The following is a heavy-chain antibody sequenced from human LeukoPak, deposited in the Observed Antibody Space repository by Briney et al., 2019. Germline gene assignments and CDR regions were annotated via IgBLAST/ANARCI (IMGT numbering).Heavy chain of an antibody. Sequence: AGGSLRLSCAASGFTFSSYGMHWVRQAPGKGLEWVAVISYDGSNKYYADSVKGRFTISRDNSKNTLYLQMNSLRAEDTAVYYCAREKLDTRGYVDYWGQGTLVTASS. D-gene: IGHD3-22*01. CDR3: AREKLDTRGYVDY. CDR2: ISYDGSNK. CDR1: GFTFSSYG. V-gene: IGHV3-30*03. J-gene: IGHJ4*02.